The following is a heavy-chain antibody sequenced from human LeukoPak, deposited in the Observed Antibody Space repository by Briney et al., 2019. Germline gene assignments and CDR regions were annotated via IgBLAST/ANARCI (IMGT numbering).Heavy chain of an antibody. CDR1: GYTFTGYY. V-gene: IGHV1-2*02. J-gene: IGHJ3*02. CDR2: INPNSGGT. D-gene: IGHD2-21*02. CDR3: ARGGGAYCGTDCFRAFDI. Sequence: ASVKVSCKASGYTFTGYYMHWVRQAPGQGLEWMGWINPNSGGTNYAQKFQGRVTMTRDTSTSTAYMELRSLRSDDTAVYYCARGGGAYCGTDCFRAFDIWGQGTMVTVSS.